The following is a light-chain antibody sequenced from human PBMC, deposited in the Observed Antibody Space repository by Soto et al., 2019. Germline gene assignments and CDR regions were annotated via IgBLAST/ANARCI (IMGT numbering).Light chain of an antibody. CDR3: QSYDGGLGVSKI. V-gene: IGLV2-8*01. J-gene: IGLJ2*01. CDR2: EVN. Sequence: QSVLTQPPSASGSPGQSVTISCTGTSSDVGNYDSVSWYQHHPGKAPQAVIYEVNKRPSGVPDRFSGSKSGNTASLTVSGLQAEDEADYYCQSYDGGLGVSKIFGGGTKLTVL. CDR1: SSDVGNYDS.